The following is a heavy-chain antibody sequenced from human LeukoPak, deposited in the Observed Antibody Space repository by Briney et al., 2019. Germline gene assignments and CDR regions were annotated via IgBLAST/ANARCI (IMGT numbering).Heavy chain of an antibody. CDR1: GFTFSSYA. V-gene: IGHV3-23*01. D-gene: IGHD2-2*02. Sequence: GGSLRLSCAASGFTFSSYAMSWVRQAPGKGLEWVSAISGSGGSTYYADSVKGRFTISRDNSKNSLSLQMNSLRAEDTAVYYCARDLGYSPHWGQGTLLTVSS. CDR3: ARDLGYSPH. CDR2: ISGSGGST. J-gene: IGHJ4*02.